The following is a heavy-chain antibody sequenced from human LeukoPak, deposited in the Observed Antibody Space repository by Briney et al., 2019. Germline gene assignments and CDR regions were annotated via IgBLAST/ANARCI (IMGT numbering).Heavy chain of an antibody. V-gene: IGHV4-31*03. CDR3: ARGGGPLSYYFDY. CDR1: GGSISSGGYY. Sequence: PSETLSLTCTVSGGSISSGGYYWSWIRQHSGKGLEWIGYIYYSGSTYYNPSLKSRVTISVDTSKNQFSLKLSSVTAADTAVYYCARGGGPLSYYFDYWGQGTLVTVSS. J-gene: IGHJ4*02. CDR2: IYYSGST. D-gene: IGHD2-15*01.